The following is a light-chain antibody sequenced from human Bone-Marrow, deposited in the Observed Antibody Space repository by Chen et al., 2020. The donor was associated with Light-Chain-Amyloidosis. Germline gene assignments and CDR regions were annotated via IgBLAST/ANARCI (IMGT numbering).Light chain of an antibody. V-gene: IGLV1-51*01. J-gene: IGLJ3*02. CDR2: DNN. CDR1: GSNIGNNY. Sequence: QSVLTQPPSVSAAPGQKVTISCSGSGSNIGNNYVSWYQQLPGTAPKLLIYDNNNRPSGIPARFSGSKSGTSATLGITGLQTGDEADYYCETWDSSLSAWVFGGGTKLTVL. CDR3: ETWDSSLSAWV.